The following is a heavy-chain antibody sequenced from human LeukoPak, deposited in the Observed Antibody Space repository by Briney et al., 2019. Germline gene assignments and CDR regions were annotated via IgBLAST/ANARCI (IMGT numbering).Heavy chain of an antibody. V-gene: IGHV3-30*18. CDR1: GFSFSSDG. J-gene: IGHJ4*02. Sequence: PGGSLRLSCAASGFSFSSDGMHWVRQAPGKGLELVAFISNDGNRKYYADSVKGRFTISRDKSENTLYVQMNSLRAEDTAVYYCAKDRSTTWSLDYWGQGTLVTVSS. CDR2: ISNDGNRK. D-gene: IGHD6-13*01. CDR3: AKDRSTTWSLDY.